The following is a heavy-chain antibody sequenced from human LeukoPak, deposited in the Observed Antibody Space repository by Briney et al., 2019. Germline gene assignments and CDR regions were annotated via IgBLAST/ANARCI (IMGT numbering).Heavy chain of an antibody. Sequence: ASVKVSCKTSGYTFTSYGISWVRQAPGQGLEWMGWISAYNDNTNYAQKLQGRVTMTTDTSTSTAYMELRSLRSDDTAVYYCARGGGIVVVTDEAYDYWGQGTLVTVSS. CDR2: ISAYNDNT. V-gene: IGHV1-18*01. J-gene: IGHJ4*02. CDR3: ARGGGIVVVTDEAYDY. D-gene: IGHD2-2*01. CDR1: GYTFTSYG.